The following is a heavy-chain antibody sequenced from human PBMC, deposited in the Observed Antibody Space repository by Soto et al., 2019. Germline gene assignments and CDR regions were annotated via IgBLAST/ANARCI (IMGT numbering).Heavy chain of an antibody. CDR3: ARDFGYCSGGSCYSGYYYYYGMDV. V-gene: IGHV3-11*06. J-gene: IGHJ6*02. D-gene: IGHD2-15*01. CDR1: GFTFSDYY. CDR2: ISSSSSYT. Sequence: QVQLVESGGGLVKPGGSLRLSCAASGFTFSDYYMSWIRQAPGKGLEWVSYISSSSSYTNYADSVKGRFTISRDNAKNSLYLQMNSLRAEDTAVYYCARDFGYCSGGSCYSGYYYYYGMDVWGQGTTVTVSS.